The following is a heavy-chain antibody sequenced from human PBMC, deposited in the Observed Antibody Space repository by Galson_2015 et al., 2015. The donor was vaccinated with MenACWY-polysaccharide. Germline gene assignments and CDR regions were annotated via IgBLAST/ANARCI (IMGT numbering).Heavy chain of an antibody. D-gene: IGHD3-10*01. CDR1: GFAFSDYW. V-gene: IGHV3-7*01. CDR2: VRQDGGDQ. Sequence: SLRLSCAASGFAFSDYWMNWVRQAPGKGLEWVANVRQDGGDQYYVDSVKGRFTISRDNAKNSLYLQMNSLRAEDTAVYYCVRDYYASGSLDFWGQGTLVTVSS. J-gene: IGHJ4*02. CDR3: VRDYYASGSLDF.